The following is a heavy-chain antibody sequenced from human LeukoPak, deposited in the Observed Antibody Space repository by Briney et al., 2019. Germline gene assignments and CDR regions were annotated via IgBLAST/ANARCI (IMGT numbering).Heavy chain of an antibody. CDR1: GYTFTSYD. D-gene: IGHD4-17*01. Sequence: ASVKVSCKASGYTFTSYDINWVRQATGQGLEWMGWMNPNSGNTGYAQKFQGRVTMTRNTSISTAYMELSSLRSEDTAVYYCARGGSTVTDASMDVWGQGTTVTVSS. CDR2: MNPNSGNT. CDR3: ARGGSTVTDASMDV. V-gene: IGHV1-8*01. J-gene: IGHJ6*02.